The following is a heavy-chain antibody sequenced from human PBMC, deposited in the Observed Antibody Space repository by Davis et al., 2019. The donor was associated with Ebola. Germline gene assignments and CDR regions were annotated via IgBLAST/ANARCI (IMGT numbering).Heavy chain of an antibody. CDR3: ARGSGPAYYYYGMDV. D-gene: IGHD6-25*01. V-gene: IGHV4-61*01. Sequence: PGGSLRLSCTVSGGSVSSGSYYWSWIRQPPGKGLEWIGYIYYSGSTNYNPSLKSRVTISVDTSKNQFSLKLSSVTAADTAVYYCARGSGPAYYYYGMDVWGQGTTVTVSS. CDR1: GGSVSSGSYY. CDR2: IYYSGST. J-gene: IGHJ6*02.